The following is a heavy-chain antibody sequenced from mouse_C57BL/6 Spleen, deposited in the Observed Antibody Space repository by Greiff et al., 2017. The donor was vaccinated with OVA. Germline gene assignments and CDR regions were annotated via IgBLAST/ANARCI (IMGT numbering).Heavy chain of an antibody. CDR1: GYAFSSYW. V-gene: IGHV1-80*01. CDR3: ARSPPITTYFDY. CDR2: IYPGDGDT. Sequence: QVQLKESGAELVKPGASVKISCKASGYAFSSYWMNWVKQRPGKGLEWIGQIYPGDGDTNYNGKFKGKATLTADKSSSTAYMQLSSLTSEDSAVYFCARSPPITTYFDYWGQGTTLTVSS. J-gene: IGHJ2*01. D-gene: IGHD1-1*01.